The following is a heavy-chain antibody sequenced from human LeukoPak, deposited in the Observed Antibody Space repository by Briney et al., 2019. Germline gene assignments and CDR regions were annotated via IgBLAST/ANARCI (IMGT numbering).Heavy chain of an antibody. V-gene: IGHV4-61*08. Sequence: PSETLSLTCTVSGGSISSGDYYWSWIRQPPGKGLEWIGYIYYSGNTNYNPSLKSRVSISIDTSKSQFSLKLSSVTAADTAVYYCARGLYYYDSSGYYSTAYYFDYWGQGTLVTVSS. J-gene: IGHJ4*02. CDR2: IYYSGNT. D-gene: IGHD3-22*01. CDR3: ARGLYYYDSSGYYSTAYYFDY. CDR1: GGSISSGDYY.